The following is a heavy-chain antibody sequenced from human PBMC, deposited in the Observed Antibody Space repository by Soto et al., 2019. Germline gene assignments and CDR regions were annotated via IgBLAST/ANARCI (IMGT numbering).Heavy chain of an antibody. CDR3: ARGGYCTNGVCYGGRYYGMDV. J-gene: IGHJ6*02. D-gene: IGHD2-8*01. V-gene: IGHV1-69*13. Sequence: SVKVSCKASVGTFSSYAISWVRQAPGQGLEWMGGIIPIFGTANYAQKFQGRVTITADESTSTAYMELSSLRSEDTVVYYCARGGYCTNGVCYGGRYYGMDVWGQGTTVTVSS. CDR2: IIPIFGTA. CDR1: VGTFSSYA.